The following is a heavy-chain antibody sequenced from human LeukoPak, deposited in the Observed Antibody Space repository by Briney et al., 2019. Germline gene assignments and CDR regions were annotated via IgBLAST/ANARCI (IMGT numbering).Heavy chain of an antibody. CDR3: VKDLKNYPDRSSYWA. J-gene: IGHJ3*01. V-gene: IGHV3-23*01. CDR1: GFAFSNHA. CDR2: ISGSLGTT. Sequence: PGGSPRLSCSASGFAFSNHAMSWVRQAPGKGLEWVSAISGSLGTTYYAPSVKGRFTISRDNSKRVVFLQMDSLRAEDTAVYYCVKDLKNYPDRSSYWAWGQGTKVSVSS. D-gene: IGHD3-22*01.